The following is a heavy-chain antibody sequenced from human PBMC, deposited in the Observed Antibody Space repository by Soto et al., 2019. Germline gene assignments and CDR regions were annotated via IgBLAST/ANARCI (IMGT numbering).Heavy chain of an antibody. Sequence: PSETLSLTCTVSGGSINSGDYYWSWIRQPPGKGLEWIGFIYYSGSTYYNPSLKGRLTISPDTSKNQSSLRLTSVSAADTAVYYCARVPGGGITMNWFDPWGRGTLVTVSS. CDR3: ARVPGGGITMNWFDP. CDR1: GGSINSGDYY. J-gene: IGHJ5*02. V-gene: IGHV4-30-4*01. D-gene: IGHD3-16*01. CDR2: IYYSGST.